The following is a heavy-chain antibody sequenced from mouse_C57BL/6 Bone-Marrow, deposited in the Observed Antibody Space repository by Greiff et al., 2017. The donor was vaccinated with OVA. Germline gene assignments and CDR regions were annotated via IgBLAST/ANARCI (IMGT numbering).Heavy chain of an antibody. CDR2: IYPGSGST. CDR1: GYTFTSYW. CDR3: ARDWDWYFDV. D-gene: IGHD4-1*01. Sequence: QVQLQQPGAELMKPGASVKMSCKASGYTFTSYWITWVKQRPGQGLEWIGDIYPGSGSTNYNEKFKSKATLTVDTSSSTAYMQLSSLTSEDSAVYYCARDWDWYFDVWGTGTTVTVSS. V-gene: IGHV1-55*01. J-gene: IGHJ1*03.